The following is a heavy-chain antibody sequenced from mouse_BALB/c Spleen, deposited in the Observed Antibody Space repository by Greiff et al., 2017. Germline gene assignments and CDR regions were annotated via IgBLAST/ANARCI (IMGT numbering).Heavy chain of an antibody. CDR2: ISSGGGNT. V-gene: IGHV5-9*03. Sequence: EVNVVESGGGLVKPGGSLKLSCAASGFTFSSYTMSWVRQTPEKRLEWVATISSGGGNTYYPDSVKGRFTISRDNAKNNLYLQMSSLRSEDTALYYCAREDYYAMDYWGQGTSVTVSS. CDR1: GFTFSSYT. CDR3: AREDYYAMDY. J-gene: IGHJ4*01.